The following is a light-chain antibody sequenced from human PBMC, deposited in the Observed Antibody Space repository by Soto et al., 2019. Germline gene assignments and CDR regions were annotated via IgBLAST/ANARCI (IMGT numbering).Light chain of an antibody. CDR2: DFX. J-gene: IGKJ1*01. CDR1: PSVKGN. CDR3: QQYNGSPTWT. V-gene: IGKV3-15*01. Sequence: EVVPTQSPATLSVSPGGRATLFXRASPSVKGNLVWYQQQTGXPTRIXXXDFXTRANGVPARFSGRGSGREFTLTISSLQSEDFALYYCQQYNGSPTWTFGQGTKVDI.